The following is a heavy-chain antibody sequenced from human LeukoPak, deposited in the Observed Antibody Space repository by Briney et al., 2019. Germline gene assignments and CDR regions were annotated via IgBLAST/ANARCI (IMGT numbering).Heavy chain of an antibody. V-gene: IGHV4-34*01. J-gene: IGHJ4*03. Sequence: SETLSFTCAVYGESFSAYYWSWIRQSPGKGLEWIAEINHRGDTNYNPSVKSRVTISIDTSKNQFSLKVRSLTAADTAVYYCARGPTISETGYFDFWGQGTLVTVSS. CDR2: INHRGDT. CDR3: ARGPTISETGYFDF. CDR1: GESFSAYY. D-gene: IGHD1-1*01.